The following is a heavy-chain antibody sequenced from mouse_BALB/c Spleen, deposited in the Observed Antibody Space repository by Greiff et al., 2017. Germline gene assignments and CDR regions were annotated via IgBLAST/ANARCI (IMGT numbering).Heavy chain of an antibody. CDR1: GFTFSSYG. J-gene: IGHJ4*01. D-gene: IGHD2-2*01. Sequence: EVKLMESGGDLVKPGGSLKLSCAASGFTFSSYGMSWVRQTPDKRLEWVATISSGGSYTYYPDSVKGRFTISRDNAKNTLYLQMSSLKSEDTAMYYCARQGYYDAMDYWGQGTSVTVSS. CDR3: ARQGYYDAMDY. CDR2: ISSGGSYT. V-gene: IGHV5-6*01.